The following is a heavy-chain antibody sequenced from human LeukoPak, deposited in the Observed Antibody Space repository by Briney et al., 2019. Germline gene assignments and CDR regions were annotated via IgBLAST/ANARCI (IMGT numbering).Heavy chain of an antibody. J-gene: IGHJ4*02. Sequence: PGGSLRLSCAASGFTFSSYAMSWVRQAPGKGLEWVSAISGSGGSTYYADSVKGRFTISRDNSKNTLYLQMNSLRAEDTAVYYCARGGCYDSSGYYYHYWGQGTLVTVSS. CDR3: ARGGCYDSSGYYYHY. D-gene: IGHD3-22*01. V-gene: IGHV3-23*01. CDR1: GFTFSSYA. CDR2: ISGSGGST.